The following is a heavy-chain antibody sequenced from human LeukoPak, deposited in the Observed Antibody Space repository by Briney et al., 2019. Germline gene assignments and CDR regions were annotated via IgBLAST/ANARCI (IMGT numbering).Heavy chain of an antibody. CDR3: AKDGYSGYDFRLDAFDI. D-gene: IGHD5-12*01. V-gene: IGHV3-33*06. J-gene: IGHJ3*02. CDR2: IWYDGSNK. CDR1: GFTFSSYG. Sequence: GGSLRLSCAASGFTFSSYGMHWARQAPGKGLEWVAVIWYDGSNKYYADSVKGRFTISRDNSKNTLYLQMNSLRAEDTAVYYCAKDGYSGYDFRLDAFDIWGQGTMVTVSS.